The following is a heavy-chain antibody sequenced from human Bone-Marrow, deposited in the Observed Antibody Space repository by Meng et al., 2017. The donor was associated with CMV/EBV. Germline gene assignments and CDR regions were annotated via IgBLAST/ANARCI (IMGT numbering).Heavy chain of an antibody. CDR3: ARDPGSRYSSSHLFDY. CDR1: GGTFSSYA. D-gene: IGHD6-6*01. CDR2: IIPIFGTA. J-gene: IGHJ4*02. Sequence: QVQLVQSGAEGKNPGASVKVSCKASGGTFSSYAISWVRQAPGQGLEWMGGIIPIFGTANYAQKFQGRVTITADESTSTAYMELSSLRSEDTAVYYCARDPGSRYSSSHLFDYWGQGTLVTVSS. V-gene: IGHV1-69*13.